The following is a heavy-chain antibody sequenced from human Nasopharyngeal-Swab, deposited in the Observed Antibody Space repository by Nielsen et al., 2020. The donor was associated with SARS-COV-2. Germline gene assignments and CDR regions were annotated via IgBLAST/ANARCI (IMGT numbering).Heavy chain of an antibody. CDR2: IKSKTDGGTT. CDR3: ARASRAWY. CDR1: GFTFSNAW. V-gene: IGHV3-15*01. J-gene: IGHJ4*02. Sequence: GGSLRLSCAASGFTFSNAWMSWVRQAPGKGLEWVGRIKSKTDGGTTDYAAPVKGRFTISRDDSKNTLYLQMNSLRAEDTAVYYCARASRAWYWGQGALVTVSS.